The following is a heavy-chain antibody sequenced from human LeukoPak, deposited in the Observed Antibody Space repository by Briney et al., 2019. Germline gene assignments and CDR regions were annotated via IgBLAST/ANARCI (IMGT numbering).Heavy chain of an antibody. CDR1: GGSIRGSSDY. CDR2: VYYSGST. D-gene: IGHD1-26*01. V-gene: IGHV4-39*01. CDR3: ARNESVLGTTGLNDFFDD. J-gene: IGHJ4*02. Sequence: PSETLSLTCTVSGGSIRGSSDYWEWIRQSPGKGLEWIGSVYYSGSTYYNPSLKSRVSISVDTSKNQFQVRLTSVTAADTAVYYCARNESVLGTTGLNDFFDDWGQGTLVTVSS.